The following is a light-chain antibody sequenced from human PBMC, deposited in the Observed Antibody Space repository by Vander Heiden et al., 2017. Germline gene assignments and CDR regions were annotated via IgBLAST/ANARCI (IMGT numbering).Light chain of an antibody. J-gene: IGKJ1*01. CDR1: QSVSNNY. CDR3: QQYGSSPWA. V-gene: IGKV3-20*01. CDR2: DAS. Sequence: DIVLTQSPGTLSLSPGERATLSCRASQSVSNNYLAWYQQKPGQAPRLLIYDASSRATGIPDRFSGSESGTDFTLTISRLEPEDFAVYYCQQYGSSPWAFGQGTKVEIK.